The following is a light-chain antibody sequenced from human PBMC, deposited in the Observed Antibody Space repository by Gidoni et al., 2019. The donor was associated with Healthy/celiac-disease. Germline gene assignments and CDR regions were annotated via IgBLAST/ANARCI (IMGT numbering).Light chain of an antibody. CDR1: QDISNY. Sequence: DIQMTQSPSSLSASVGDRVTITCQASQDISNYLNWYQQKPGKVPKLLIYDASNLETGVPSRFSGSGSGTDFTFTISSLQPEDIATYYCQQYDNFSLTFXGXTKVEIK. V-gene: IGKV1-33*01. CDR3: QQYDNFSLT. CDR2: DAS. J-gene: IGKJ4*01.